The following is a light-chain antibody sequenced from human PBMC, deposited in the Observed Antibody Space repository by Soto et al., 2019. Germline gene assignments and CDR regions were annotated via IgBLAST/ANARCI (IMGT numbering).Light chain of an antibody. CDR2: KAS. J-gene: IGKJ2*01. Sequence: DIQMTQSPSTLSASVGDRVTITCRASQSVSTWLAWYQQKPGKAPKLLIYKASNLESGVPSRFTGSGSGTEFTLTISSLQSEDSAVYYCQQYNNWPYTFGQGTKVDI. CDR3: QQYNNWPYT. CDR1: QSVSTW. V-gene: IGKV1-5*03.